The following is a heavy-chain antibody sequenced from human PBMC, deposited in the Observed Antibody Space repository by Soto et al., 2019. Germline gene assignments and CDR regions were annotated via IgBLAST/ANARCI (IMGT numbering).Heavy chain of an antibody. CDR1: GYSFTSYW. CDR2: IYPGDFDT. Sequence: PGESLKISCKGSGYSFTSYWIGWVRQMPGKGLEWMGIIYPGDFDTRYSPSFQGQVTISADKSISTAYLQWSSLKASDTAMYYCARLPRITGTTDYYGMDVWGQGTTVTVSS. J-gene: IGHJ6*02. CDR3: ARLPRITGTTDYYGMDV. D-gene: IGHD1-7*01. V-gene: IGHV5-51*01.